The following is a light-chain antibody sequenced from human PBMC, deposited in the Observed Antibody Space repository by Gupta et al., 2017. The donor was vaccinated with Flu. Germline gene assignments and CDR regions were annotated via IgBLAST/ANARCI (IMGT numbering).Light chain of an antibody. J-gene: IGLJ3*02. CDR2: DGR. V-gene: IGLV2-11*01. CDR3: CAATTNYWV. CDR1: SSDVGANDY. Sequence: SALPQPRSVSGSPGQSVTISCTGTSSDVGANDYVSWYQQYPCRAPKVMIYDGRQRTSGAPDRFSGSKSGTTASPTISGLQAEDDDYYYCCAATTNYWVFGGGTKLTVL.